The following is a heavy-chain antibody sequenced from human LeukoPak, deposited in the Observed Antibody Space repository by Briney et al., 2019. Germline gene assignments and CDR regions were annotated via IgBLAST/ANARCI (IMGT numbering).Heavy chain of an antibody. Sequence: GRSLRLSCTASGFTFSSYVMHWVRQAPGKGLEWVAGISYDGNNKYYAESVKGRFTISRDNSKNTLYLQMNSLRAEDTAVYYCARGTMMVGPWGQGTLVTVSS. CDR1: GFTFSSYV. V-gene: IGHV3-30*03. J-gene: IGHJ5*02. D-gene: IGHD3-22*01. CDR3: ARGTMMVGP. CDR2: ISYDGNNK.